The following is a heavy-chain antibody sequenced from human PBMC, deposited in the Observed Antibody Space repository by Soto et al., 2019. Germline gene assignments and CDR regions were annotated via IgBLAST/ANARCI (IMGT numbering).Heavy chain of an antibody. CDR2: INPYSGGT. CDR1: GYTFTDYY. Sequence: QVQLVQSGAEVKKPGASVKVSCKASGYTFTDYYLHWVRQAPGQGLEWMGWINPYSGGTYYAQKLQACVTMTRDTSISTAYMKLSRLRSDDTAVYYCARDRSVTGPGALDIWGQGTMVTVSS. V-gene: IGHV1-2*04. CDR3: ARDRSVTGPGALDI. D-gene: IGHD2-21*02. J-gene: IGHJ3*02.